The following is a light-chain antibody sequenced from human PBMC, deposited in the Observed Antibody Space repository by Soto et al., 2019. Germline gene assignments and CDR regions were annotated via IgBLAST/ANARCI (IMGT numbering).Light chain of an antibody. Sequence: DIQMTQSPLSLSASVGDRVTITCRASESITSYLNWYQQKPGKAPKLLIYAASSLHTGVPSRFSGSGFGTDFTLAISSLQPEDFATCFCQETYSSLSFGGGTKVDI. CDR3: QETYSSLS. J-gene: IGKJ4*01. CDR1: ESITSY. V-gene: IGKV1-39*01. CDR2: AAS.